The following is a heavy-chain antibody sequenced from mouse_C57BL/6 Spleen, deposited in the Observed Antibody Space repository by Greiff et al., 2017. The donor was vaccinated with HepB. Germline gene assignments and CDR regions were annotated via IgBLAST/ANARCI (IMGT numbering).Heavy chain of an antibody. Sequence: VQLQQSGAELVRPGSSVKLSCKASGYTFTSYWMHWVKQRPIQGLEWIGNIDPSDSETHYNQKFKDKATLTVDKSSSTAYMQLSSLTSEDSAVYYCARRGYYDYDGWYFDVWGTGTTVTVSS. J-gene: IGHJ1*03. CDR1: GYTFTSYW. CDR3: ARRGYYDYDGWYFDV. CDR2: IDPSDSET. V-gene: IGHV1-52*01. D-gene: IGHD2-4*01.